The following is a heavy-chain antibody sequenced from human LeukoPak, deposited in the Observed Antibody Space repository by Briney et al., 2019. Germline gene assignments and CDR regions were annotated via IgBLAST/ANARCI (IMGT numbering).Heavy chain of an antibody. CDR1: GGSITSGGYY. CDR3: ATSSIASSFDAFDI. D-gene: IGHD6-6*01. V-gene: IGHV4-31*03. CDR2: IYYSGST. J-gene: IGHJ3*02. Sequence: SETLSLTCTVSGGSITSGGYYWSWIRQHPGKGLEWIGYIYYSGSTYYNPSLKSRVTISVDTSKNQFSLKLSSVTAADTAVYYCATSSIASSFDAFDIWGQGTMVTVSS.